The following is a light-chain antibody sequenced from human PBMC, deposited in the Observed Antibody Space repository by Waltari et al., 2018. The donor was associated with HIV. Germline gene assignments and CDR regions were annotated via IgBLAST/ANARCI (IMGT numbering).Light chain of an antibody. J-gene: IGLJ2*01. CDR1: KLGDKY. Sequence: SFELTQPPSVSVSPGQTASITCSGDKLGDKYSCWYQQKPGQSTVLVIYEDTKRPSGIPERFSASNSGQTATLTISGTQAMDEADYYCQTWDSTTVVFGGGTKLTVL. CDR2: EDT. CDR3: QTWDSTTVV. V-gene: IGLV3-1*01.